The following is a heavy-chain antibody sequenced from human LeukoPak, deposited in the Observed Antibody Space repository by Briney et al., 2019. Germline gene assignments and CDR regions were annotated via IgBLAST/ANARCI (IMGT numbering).Heavy chain of an antibody. CDR1: GFTFSSYS. V-gene: IGHV3-21*01. CDR2: ISSSSSYI. D-gene: IGHD2-15*01. J-gene: IGHJ6*02. Sequence: KPGGSLRLSCAASGFTFSSYSMNWVRQAPGKGLEWVSSISSSSSYIYYADSVKGRFTISRDNAKNSLYLQMNSLRAEDTAVYYCARGPSFTQDYYYYGMDVWGQGTTVTVSS. CDR3: ARGPSFTQDYYYYGMDV.